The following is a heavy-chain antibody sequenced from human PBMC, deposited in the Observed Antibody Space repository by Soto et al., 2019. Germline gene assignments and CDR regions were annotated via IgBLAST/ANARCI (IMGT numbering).Heavy chain of an antibody. CDR1: GFTFSSYA. CDR2: ISGSGGST. Sequence: EVQLLESGGGLVQPGGSLRLSCAASGFTFSSYAMSWVRQAPGKGLEWVSAISGSGGSTYYADSVKGRFTISRDTSKNTLYLQMNSLRAEDTAVYYCAKDMVHYDILTGYYTYIDLGAFDIWGQGTMVTVSS. J-gene: IGHJ3*02. D-gene: IGHD3-9*01. CDR3: AKDMVHYDILTGYYTYIDLGAFDI. V-gene: IGHV3-23*01.